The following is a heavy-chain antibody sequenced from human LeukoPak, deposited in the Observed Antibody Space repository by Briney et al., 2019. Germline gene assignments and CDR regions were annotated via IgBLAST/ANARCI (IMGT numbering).Heavy chain of an antibody. CDR3: ARGAAAGTYYFDY. D-gene: IGHD6-13*01. Sequence: ETLSLTCAVYGGSFSGYYWMHWVRQAPGKGLVWVSRINSDGSSTSYADSVKGRFTMSRDNAKNTLYLQVNSLRAEDTAVYYCARGAAAGTYYFDYWGQGTLVTVSS. CDR1: GGSFSGYYW. J-gene: IGHJ4*02. CDR2: INSDGSST. V-gene: IGHV3-74*01.